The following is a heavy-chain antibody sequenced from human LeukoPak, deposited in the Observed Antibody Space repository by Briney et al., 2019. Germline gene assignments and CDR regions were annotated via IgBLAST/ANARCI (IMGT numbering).Heavy chain of an antibody. J-gene: IGHJ4*02. V-gene: IGHV1-8*01. CDR2: MNPNSGNT. Sequence: ASVKVPCKASGYTFTSYDINWVRQATGQGLEWMGWMNPNSGNTGYAQKFQGRVTMTRNTSISTAYMELSSLRSEDTAVYYCARGGYSGYAFDYWGQGTLVTVSS. D-gene: IGHD5-12*01. CDR1: GYTFTSYD. CDR3: ARGGYSGYAFDY.